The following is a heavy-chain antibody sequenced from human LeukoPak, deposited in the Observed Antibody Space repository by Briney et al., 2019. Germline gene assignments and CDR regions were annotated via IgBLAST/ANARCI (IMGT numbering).Heavy chain of an antibody. V-gene: IGHV3-48*01. CDR2: ISSSSSTI. CDR3: ARDGVVPGPWHFDY. J-gene: IGHJ4*02. CDR1: GFTFSSYW. D-gene: IGHD2-15*01. Sequence: PGGSLRLSCAASGFTFSSYWMSWVRQAPGKGLEWVSHISSSSSTIYYADSVKGRFTISRDNAKNSLYLQMNSLRAEDTAVYFCARDGVVPGPWHFDYWGQGTLVTVSS.